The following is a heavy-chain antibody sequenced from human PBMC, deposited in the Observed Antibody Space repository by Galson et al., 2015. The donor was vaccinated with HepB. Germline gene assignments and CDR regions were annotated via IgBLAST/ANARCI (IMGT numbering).Heavy chain of an antibody. D-gene: IGHD3-10*01. CDR3: ARDLFRGTMVRGAPTGY. V-gene: IGHV1-46*04. CDR2: INPSGGST. CDR1: GYTFTSYY. Sequence: SVKVSCKASGYTFTSYYMHWVRQAPGQGLEWMGIINPSGGSTSYAQKLQGRVTMTRDTSTSAVYMELSSLRSEDTAVYYCARDLFRGTMVRGAPTGYWGLGTLVTVSS. J-gene: IGHJ4*02.